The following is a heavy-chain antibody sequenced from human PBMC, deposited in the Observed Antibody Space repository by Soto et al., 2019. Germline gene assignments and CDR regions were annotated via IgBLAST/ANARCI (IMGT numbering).Heavy chain of an antibody. Sequence: GGSLRLSCAASGFTFSSYAMSWVRQAPGKGLEWVALISYVGSNKYYTDSVKGRFTISRDNSKNTVYLQMNSLRNEDTAVYYCANGEYFGEVWGQGTPVTVSS. V-gene: IGHV3-30*18. D-gene: IGHD3-10*01. CDR1: GFTFSSYA. J-gene: IGHJ4*02. CDR2: ISYVGSNK. CDR3: ANGEYFGEV.